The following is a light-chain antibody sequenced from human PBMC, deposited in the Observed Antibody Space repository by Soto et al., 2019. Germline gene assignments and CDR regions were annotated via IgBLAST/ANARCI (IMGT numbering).Light chain of an antibody. CDR3: ATWDDSLNGVV. Sequence: QSVLTQPPSTSGTPGQRVTLSCSGSNSNIGGNTVNWYQQLPGTATKLLIYSNNQRPAGVPDRISGSKSATSASLAISGLQSEDEADYYCATWDDSLNGVVFGGGTKLTVL. J-gene: IGLJ2*01. CDR2: SNN. CDR1: NSNIGGNT. V-gene: IGLV1-44*01.